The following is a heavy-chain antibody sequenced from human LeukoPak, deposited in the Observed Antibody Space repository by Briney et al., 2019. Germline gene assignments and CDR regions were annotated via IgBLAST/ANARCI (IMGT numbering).Heavy chain of an antibody. D-gene: IGHD3-22*01. CDR2: ITGSGGNT. CDR1: GFTFSDYA. CDR3: AKRGHYDASALRAPFDY. V-gene: IGHV3-23*01. J-gene: IGHJ4*02. Sequence: QSGGSLRLSCTVSGFTFSDYAMSWVRQAPGKGLEWVSAITGSGGNTYYADSVKGRFTISKDNSKNTVYLQMSSLRAEDAAVYYCAKRGHYDASALRAPFDYWGQGTPVTVSS.